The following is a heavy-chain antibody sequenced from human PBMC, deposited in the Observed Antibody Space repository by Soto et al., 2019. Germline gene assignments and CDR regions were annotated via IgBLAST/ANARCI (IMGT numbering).Heavy chain of an antibody. D-gene: IGHD6-13*01. CDR3: ARVPGGSSWNDPYYYYGMDV. CDR2: IYPGDSDT. J-gene: IGHJ6*02. Sequence: EVQLVQSGAEVKKPGESLQISCKGSGYSFTSYWIGWVRQMPGKGLEWMGIIYPGDSDTRYSPSFQGQVTISADKSISTAYLQWSSLKASDTAMYYCARVPGGSSWNDPYYYYGMDVWGQGTTVTVSS. CDR1: GYSFTSYW. V-gene: IGHV5-51*01.